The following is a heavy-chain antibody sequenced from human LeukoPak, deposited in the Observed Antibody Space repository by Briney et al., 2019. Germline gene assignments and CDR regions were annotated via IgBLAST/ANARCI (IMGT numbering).Heavy chain of an antibody. J-gene: IGHJ1*01. CDR3: ARGPRGYDSSGYPEFFQH. CDR2: IKQDGSEK. CDR1: GFTFSSYW. D-gene: IGHD3-22*01. Sequence: PGGSLRLSCAASGFTFSSYWMSWVRQAPGKGLEWVANIKQDGSEKYYVDSVKGRFTISRDNAKNSLYLQMNSLRAEDTAVYYCARGPRGYDSSGYPEFFQHWGQGTLVTVSS. V-gene: IGHV3-7*01.